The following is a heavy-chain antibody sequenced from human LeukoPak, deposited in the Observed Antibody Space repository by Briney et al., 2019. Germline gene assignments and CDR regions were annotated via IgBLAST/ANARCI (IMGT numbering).Heavy chain of an antibody. V-gene: IGHV4-59*01. D-gene: IGHD3-10*01. Sequence: PSETLSLTCTVSGDSISRYYWSWIRQPPEKGLEWIGYIYYSGSTNYNPSLKSRVTISVDTSKTQFSLKMNSVTAADTAVYYCARLQRITMAGPDYWYFDLWGRGTLVTVSS. CDR1: GDSISRYY. J-gene: IGHJ2*01. CDR3: ARLQRITMAGPDYWYFDL. CDR2: IYYSGST.